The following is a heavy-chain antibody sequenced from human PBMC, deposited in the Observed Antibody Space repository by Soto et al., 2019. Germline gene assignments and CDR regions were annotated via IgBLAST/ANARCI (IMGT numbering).Heavy chain of an antibody. J-gene: IGHJ5*02. D-gene: IGHD2-15*01. Sequence: SETLSLTCAVYGGSFSGYYWSWIRQPPGKGLEWIGEINHSGSTNYNPSLKSRVTISVDTSKNQFSLKLSSVTAADTAVYYCARGLVVVVAASFWFDPWGQGTLVTVSS. V-gene: IGHV4-34*01. CDR1: GGSFSGYY. CDR3: ARGLVVVVAASFWFDP. CDR2: INHSGST.